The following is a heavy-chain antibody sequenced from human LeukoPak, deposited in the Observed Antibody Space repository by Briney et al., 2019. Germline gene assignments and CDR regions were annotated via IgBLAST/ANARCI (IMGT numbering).Heavy chain of an antibody. V-gene: IGHV1-18*04. CDR2: ISAYNGNT. J-gene: IGHJ5*02. CDR3: ARIPPVVVPAAPNWFDP. CDR1: GYTFTSYG. D-gene: IGHD2-2*01. Sequence: ASVKVSCKASGYTFTSYGISWVRQAPGQGLEWMGWISAYNGNTNYAQKLQGGVTMTTDTSTSTAYMELRSLRSDDTAVYYCARIPPVVVPAAPNWFDPWGQGTLVTVSS.